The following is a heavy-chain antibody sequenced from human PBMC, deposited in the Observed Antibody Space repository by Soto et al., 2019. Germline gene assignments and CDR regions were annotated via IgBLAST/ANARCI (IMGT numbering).Heavy chain of an antibody. CDR3: ARGGYSSRWTRAWIGRYIDY. CDR2: INHSGST. CDR1: GGSFRGDY. Sequence: QVQLQQWGAGLLKPSETLFLTCAVYGGSFRGDYWSWIRQSTGKGLAWVGEINHSGSTNYNSALKGRVTIPVVTSKNQRSLKLRSVAAADTAVYYCARGGYSSRWTRAWIGRYIDYWGQGTRVAVSS. V-gene: IGHV4-34*01. J-gene: IGHJ4*02. D-gene: IGHD6-13*01.